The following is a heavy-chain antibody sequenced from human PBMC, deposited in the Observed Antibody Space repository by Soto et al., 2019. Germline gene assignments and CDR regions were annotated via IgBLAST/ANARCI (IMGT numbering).Heavy chain of an antibody. D-gene: IGHD6-25*01. CDR1: GFSLNTYW. J-gene: IGHJ6*02. CDR2: IFPGDSDT. CDR3: ARQGRPSSGSGYYYCMDV. V-gene: IGHV5-51*01. Sequence: GESLKISCNASGFSLNTYWIGWVRQKPGKGLEWMGSIFPGDSDTRYSPSFQGQVIISADRSISTAYLQWRSLKASDTAIYYCARQGRPSSGSGYYYCMDVRRQGTTVAVSS.